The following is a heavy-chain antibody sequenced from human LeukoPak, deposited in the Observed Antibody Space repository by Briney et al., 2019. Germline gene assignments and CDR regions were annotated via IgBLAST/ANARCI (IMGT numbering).Heavy chain of an antibody. CDR2: IYYSGST. CDR3: ARHSRKTDQLGGLGD. V-gene: IGHV4-39*01. CDR1: GGSISSSSYY. J-gene: IGHJ4*02. D-gene: IGHD7-27*01. Sequence: PSETLSLTCTVSGGSISSSSYYWGWIRQPPGKGLEWIGSIYYSGSTYYNPSLKSRVTISVDTSKNQFSLKLSSVTAADTAVYYCARHSRKTDQLGGLGDWGQGTLVTVSS.